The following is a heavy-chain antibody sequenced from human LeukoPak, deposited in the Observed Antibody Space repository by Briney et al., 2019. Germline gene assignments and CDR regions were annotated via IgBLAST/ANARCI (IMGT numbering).Heavy chain of an antibody. Sequence: GGSLRLSCAASGFTFSNYWMHWVRQAPGKGLVWVSRTNSDGSSTTSADSVKGRFTISRDNAKNTLYLQMNSLRAEDTAVYYCAKGGATVIDYWGQGTLVTVSS. CDR2: TNSDGSST. J-gene: IGHJ4*02. V-gene: IGHV3-74*01. CDR3: AKGGATVIDY. CDR1: GFTFSNYW. D-gene: IGHD4-17*01.